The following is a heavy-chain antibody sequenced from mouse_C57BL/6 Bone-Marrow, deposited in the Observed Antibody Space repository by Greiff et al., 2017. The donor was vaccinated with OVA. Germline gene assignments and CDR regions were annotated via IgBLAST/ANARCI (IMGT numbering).Heavy chain of an antibody. CDR3: ARRWLPYYYAMDY. CDR2: ISSGSSTI. Sequence: EVKVVESGGGLVKPGGSLKLSCAASGFTFSDYGMHWVRQAPEKGLEWVAYISSGSSTIYYADPVKGRFTISRDNAKNTLFLQMTSLRSEDTAMYYCARRWLPYYYAMDYWGQGTSVTGSS. J-gene: IGHJ4*01. V-gene: IGHV5-17*01. D-gene: IGHD2-3*01. CDR1: GFTFSDYG.